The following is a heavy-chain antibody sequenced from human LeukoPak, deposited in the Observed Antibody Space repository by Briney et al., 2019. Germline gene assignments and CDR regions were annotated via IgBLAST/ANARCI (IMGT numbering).Heavy chain of an antibody. D-gene: IGHD3-16*01. J-gene: IGHJ5*02. CDR3: ARDGLGLMGYRKSDLA. Sequence: QPGGSLRLSCAASGFTFRNYWMTWVRQAPEKGLEWVANIKHDGSEKYYVDSVKGRFTISRDNGENSMYLQMNSLRAEDTAVYYCARDGLGLMGYRKSDLAWGQGTLVTVSS. V-gene: IGHV3-7*01. CDR2: IKHDGSEK. CDR1: GFTFRNYW.